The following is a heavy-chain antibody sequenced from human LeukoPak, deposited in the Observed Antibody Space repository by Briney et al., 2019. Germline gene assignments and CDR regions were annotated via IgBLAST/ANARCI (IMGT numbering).Heavy chain of an antibody. J-gene: IGHJ4*02. D-gene: IGHD6-13*01. CDR3: ARDSAAAAVYYFDY. Sequence: PGGSLRLSCAASGFSFSNYAMHWVRQIPGEGLVWVAVISTDGRDKHYADSVKGRFSISRDNSKSTLYLQMNSLRAEDTAVYYCARDSAAAAVYYFDYWGQGTLVTVSS. CDR2: ISTDGRDK. CDR1: GFSFSNYA. V-gene: IGHV3-30*04.